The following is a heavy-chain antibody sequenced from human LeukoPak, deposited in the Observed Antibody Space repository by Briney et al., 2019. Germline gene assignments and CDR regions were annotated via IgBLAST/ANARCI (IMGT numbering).Heavy chain of an antibody. CDR2: ISSSSSYT. J-gene: IGHJ4*02. D-gene: IGHD3-10*01. CDR1: GFTFSDYY. CDR3: ASFYGSGSLDY. V-gene: IGHV3-11*06. Sequence: ARGSLRLSCAASGFTFSDYYMSWIRQAPGKGLEWVSYISSSSSYTNYADSVKGRFTISRDNAKDSLYLQMNSLRAEDTAVYYCASFYGSGSLDYWGQGTLVTVSS.